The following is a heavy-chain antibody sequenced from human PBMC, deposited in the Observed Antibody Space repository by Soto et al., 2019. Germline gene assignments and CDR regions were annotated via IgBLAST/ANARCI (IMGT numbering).Heavy chain of an antibody. Sequence: EVQLVESGGGLVQPGGSLRLSCAASGFTVSSNYMSWVRQAPGKGLEWVSVIYSGGSTYYADSVKGRFTISRDNSKNTLYLKMNGRGDEDTAVYYCARGVGYYVILSGYIRWYCFDYWGQGTLVTVSS. CDR2: IYSGGST. CDR1: GFTVSSNY. V-gene: IGHV3-66*01. CDR3: ARGVGYYVILSGYIRWYCFDY. J-gene: IGHJ4*02. D-gene: IGHD3-9*01.